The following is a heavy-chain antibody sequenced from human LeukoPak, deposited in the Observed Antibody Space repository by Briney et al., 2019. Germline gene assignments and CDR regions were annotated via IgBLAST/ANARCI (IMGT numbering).Heavy chain of an antibody. J-gene: IGHJ2*01. V-gene: IGHV6-1*01. D-gene: IGHD4-17*01. CDR2: TYYRSKWYN. CDR3: ARDSPLTTVTPFPYWYFDL. CDR1: GDSVSSNSAA. Sequence: SQTLSLTCAISGDSVSSNSAAWNWIRQSPSRGLEWLGRTYYRSKWYNDYAVSVKSRITINPDTSKNQFSLQLNSVTPEDTAVYYCARDSPLTTVTPFPYWYFDLWGRGTLVTVSS.